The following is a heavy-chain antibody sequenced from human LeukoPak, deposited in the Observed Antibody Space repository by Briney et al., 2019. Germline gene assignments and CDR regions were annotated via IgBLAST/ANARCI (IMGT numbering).Heavy chain of an antibody. D-gene: IGHD3-22*01. CDR2: ISAYNGNT. CDR1: GYTFTSYG. V-gene: IGHV1-18*01. Sequence: ASVKVSCKASGYTFTSYGISWVRQAPGQGLEWMGWISAYNGNTNYAQKLQGRVTMTTDTSTSTAYMELRSLRSDDTAVYYCARCTLYYYDSSGYPDDYWGQGTLVTVSS. CDR3: ARCTLYYYDSSGYPDDY. J-gene: IGHJ4*02.